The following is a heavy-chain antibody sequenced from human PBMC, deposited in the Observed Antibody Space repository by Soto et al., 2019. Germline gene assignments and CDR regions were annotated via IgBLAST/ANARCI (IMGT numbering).Heavy chain of an antibody. CDR1: GDSVSSNSAA. J-gene: IGHJ4*02. CDR2: TYYRSKWYN. V-gene: IGHV6-1*01. Sequence: SQTLSLTCAISGDSVSSNSAAWNWIRQSPSRGLEWLRRTYYRSKWYNDYAVSVKSRITINPDTSKNQISLQLNSVTPEDTAVYYCARADKEKFRDYYFWSGYYTGIQYYFDYWGQGTLVTVSS. CDR3: ARADKEKFRDYYFWSGYYTGIQYYFDY. D-gene: IGHD3-3*01.